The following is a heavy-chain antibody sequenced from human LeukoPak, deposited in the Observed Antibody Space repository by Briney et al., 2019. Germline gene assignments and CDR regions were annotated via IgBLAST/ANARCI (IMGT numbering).Heavy chain of an antibody. J-gene: IGHJ6*03. CDR2: IIPIFGTA. CDR3: ARDHPPTVTLYYYYYMDV. V-gene: IGHV1-69*06. Sequence: ASVKVSCKASGGTFSSYAISWVRQAPGQGLEWMGRIIPIFGTANYAQKFQGRVTITADKSTSTAYMELSSLRSEDTAVYYCARDHPPTVTLYYYYYMDVWGKGTTVTVPS. D-gene: IGHD4-17*01. CDR1: GGTFSSYA.